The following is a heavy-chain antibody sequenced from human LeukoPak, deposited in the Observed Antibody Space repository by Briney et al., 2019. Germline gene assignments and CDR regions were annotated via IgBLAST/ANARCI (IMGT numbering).Heavy chain of an antibody. CDR1: GFTFSSYS. CDR3: ARASRAGGFDY. V-gene: IGHV3-21*01. J-gene: IGHJ4*02. Sequence: GGSLRLSCAASGFTFSSYSMTWVRQAPGKGLEWVSSISSSSYIYYADSVKGRFTISRDNAKNSLYLQMNSLRAEDTAVYYCARASRAGGFDYWGQGTLVTVSS. CDR2: ISSSSYI. D-gene: IGHD6-13*01.